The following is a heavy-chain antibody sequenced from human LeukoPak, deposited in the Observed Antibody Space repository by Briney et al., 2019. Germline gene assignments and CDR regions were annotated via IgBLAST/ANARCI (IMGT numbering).Heavy chain of an antibody. CDR1: GGSFSGYY. D-gene: IGHD3-9*01. Sequence: SETLSLTCAVYGGSFSGYYWSWIRQPPGKGLEWIGEINHSGSTNYNPSLKSRVTISVDTSKNQFSLKPSSVTAADTAVYYCARVGYYNGFDFWGQGTLVTVSS. CDR2: INHSGST. J-gene: IGHJ4*02. CDR3: ARVGYYNGFDF. V-gene: IGHV4-34*01.